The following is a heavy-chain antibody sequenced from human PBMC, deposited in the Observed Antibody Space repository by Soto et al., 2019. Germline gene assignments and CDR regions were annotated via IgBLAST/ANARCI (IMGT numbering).Heavy chain of an antibody. CDR1: GITFGSRA. CDR3: ARADYQDAFDI. D-gene: IGHD3-10*01. V-gene: IGHV3-23*01. Sequence: GGSLRLSCVASGITFGSRAMSWVRQAPGEGLQWVSTITDTGGDTKSADSVKGRFTISRDNSKNTLYLQMNSLRAEDTAVYYCARADYQDAFDIWGQGTMVTVSS. CDR2: ITDTGGDT. J-gene: IGHJ3*02.